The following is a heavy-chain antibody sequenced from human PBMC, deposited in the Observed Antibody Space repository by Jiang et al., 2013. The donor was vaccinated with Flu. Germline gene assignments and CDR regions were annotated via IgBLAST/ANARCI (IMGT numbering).Heavy chain of an antibody. V-gene: IGHV4-34*01. Sequence: LLKPSETLSLTCAVYGGSFSGYYWSWIRQPPGKGLEWIGEINHSGSTNYNPSLKSRVTISVDTSKNQFSLKLSSVTAADTAVYYCARGLGYSDYWGQGTLVTVSS. D-gene: IGHD2-15*01. CDR3: ARGLGYSDY. J-gene: IGHJ4*02. CDR2: INHSGST. CDR1: GGSFSGYY.